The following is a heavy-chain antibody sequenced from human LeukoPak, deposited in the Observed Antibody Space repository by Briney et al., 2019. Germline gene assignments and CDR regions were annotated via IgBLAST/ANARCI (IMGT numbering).Heavy chain of an antibody. V-gene: IGHV4-34*01. J-gene: IGHJ6*04. Sequence: PSETLSLTCAVYGGSFSGYYWSWIRQPPGKGLEWIGEINDSGSTNYSPSLKSRVTISVDTSKNQFSLKLSSVTAADTAVYYCARGRSYDYGWGSYGVSAPYYYYGMDVWGKGTTVTVSS. CDR2: INDSGST. CDR1: GGSFSGYY. D-gene: IGHD3-16*01. CDR3: ARGRSYDYGWGSYGVSAPYYYYGMDV.